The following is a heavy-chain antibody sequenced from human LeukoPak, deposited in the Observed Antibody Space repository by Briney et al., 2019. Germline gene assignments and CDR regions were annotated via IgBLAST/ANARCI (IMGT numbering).Heavy chain of an antibody. Sequence: GASVKVSSKASGYTFTSYDINWVRQATGQGLEWMGWMNPNSGNSGYAQKFQGRVTMTRNTSISTAYMELSSLRSEDTAVYYCAREAITIFGVVRTQTTYGPHRFDPWGQGTLVTVSS. CDR2: MNPNSGNS. CDR3: AREAITIFGVVRTQTTYGPHRFDP. CDR1: GYTFTSYD. J-gene: IGHJ5*02. V-gene: IGHV1-8*01. D-gene: IGHD3-3*01.